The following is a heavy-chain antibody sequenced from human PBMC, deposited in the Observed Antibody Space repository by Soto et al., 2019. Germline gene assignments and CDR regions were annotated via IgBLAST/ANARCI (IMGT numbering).Heavy chain of an antibody. CDR1: GFTFSSYA. CDR3: AKGPWHLAHGHYFDY. J-gene: IGHJ4*02. V-gene: IGHV3-30*18. CDR2: ISYDGSTI. Sequence: QVQVVESRGGVVQPGRSLRLSCAASGFTFSSYAMHWVRQAPGKGLEWVAGISYDGSTIYYVDSVKGRFTVSRDNSKNTLYLHMNSLRSEDTAVYSCAKGPWHLAHGHYFDYWGQGTLVTVSS. D-gene: IGHD5-12*01.